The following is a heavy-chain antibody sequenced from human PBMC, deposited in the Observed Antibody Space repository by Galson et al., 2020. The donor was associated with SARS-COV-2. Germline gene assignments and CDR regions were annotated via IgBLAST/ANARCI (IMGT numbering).Heavy chain of an antibody. CDR1: GYTFTGHY. Sequence: ASVKVSCKASGYTFTGHYMHWVRQAPGQGLEWKGWINPNSGGTNYAQKFQGRVTMTRDTSISTAYMELSRLRSDDTAVYYCAREIITGIAVAGFDYWGQGTLVTVSS. CDR3: AREIITGIAVAGFDY. J-gene: IGHJ4*02. D-gene: IGHD6-19*01. V-gene: IGHV1-2*02. CDR2: INPNSGGT.